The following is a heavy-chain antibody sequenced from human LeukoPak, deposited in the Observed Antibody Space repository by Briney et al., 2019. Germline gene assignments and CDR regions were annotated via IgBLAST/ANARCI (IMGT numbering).Heavy chain of an antibody. Sequence: SGGSLRLSCAASGFTFSSYSMNWVRQAPGKGLEWVSHISSSSSTIYYADSVKGRFTISRDNAKNSLYLQMNSLRAEDTAVYYCASLLSSGWYLENYWGQGTLVTVSS. D-gene: IGHD6-19*01. CDR1: GFTFSSYS. CDR2: ISSSSSTI. CDR3: ASLLSSGWYLENY. J-gene: IGHJ4*02. V-gene: IGHV3-48*01.